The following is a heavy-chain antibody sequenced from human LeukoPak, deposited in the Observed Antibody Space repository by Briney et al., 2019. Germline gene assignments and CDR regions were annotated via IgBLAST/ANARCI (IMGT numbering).Heavy chain of an antibody. Sequence: ASVKVSCKASGYTFTSYAMHWVRQAPGQGLEWMGCIYGSNAATRQSQKFQGRLTISRNTSAATGYMELSSLRSEDTAVYYCARVHDYGDYVGELDYWGQGTLVTVSS. CDR1: GYTFTSYA. CDR2: IYGSNAAT. D-gene: IGHD4-17*01. CDR3: ARVHDYGDYVGELDY. V-gene: IGHV1-3*01. J-gene: IGHJ4*02.